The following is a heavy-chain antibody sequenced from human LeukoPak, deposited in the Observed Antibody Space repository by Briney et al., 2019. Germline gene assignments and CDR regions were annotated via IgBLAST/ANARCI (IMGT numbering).Heavy chain of an antibody. V-gene: IGHV3-21*01. Sequence: GGSLRLSCAASGFTFSSYSMKWVRQAPGKGLEWVSSISSSSSYIYYADSVKGRFTISRDNAKNSLYLQMNSLRAEDTAVYYCARGSYYDFWSGYSNYYYYYYMDVWGKGTTVTVSS. J-gene: IGHJ6*03. D-gene: IGHD3-3*01. CDR1: GFTFSSYS. CDR2: ISSSSSYI. CDR3: ARGSYYDFWSGYSNYYYYYYMDV.